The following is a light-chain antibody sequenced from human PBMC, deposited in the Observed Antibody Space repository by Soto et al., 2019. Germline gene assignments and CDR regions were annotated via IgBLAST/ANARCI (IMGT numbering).Light chain of an antibody. CDR2: GAS. Sequence: EIVLTQAPGTLSLSPRERTTLSCRASQSISSSYLAWYQQKPGQAPRLLVYGASSRATGIPDRFSGSGSGTDFTLTISILEPEDFALYYCQQYSSTFWTLGQGTKVDIK. V-gene: IGKV3-20*01. CDR1: QSISSSY. J-gene: IGKJ1*01. CDR3: QQYSSTFWT.